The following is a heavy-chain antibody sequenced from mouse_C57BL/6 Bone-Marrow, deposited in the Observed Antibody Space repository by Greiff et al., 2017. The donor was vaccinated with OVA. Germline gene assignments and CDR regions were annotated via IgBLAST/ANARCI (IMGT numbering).Heavy chain of an antibody. CDR2: IWSGGST. CDR3: ASPITTVVAKNAMDY. V-gene: IGHV2-2*01. Sequence: VQLQQSGPGLVQPSQSLSITCTVSGFSLTSYGVHWVRQSPGKGLEWLGVIWSGGSTDYNAAFISRLSISKDNSKSQVFFKMNSLQADDTAIYYWASPITTVVAKNAMDYWGQGTSVTVSS. J-gene: IGHJ4*01. D-gene: IGHD1-1*01. CDR1: GFSLTSYG.